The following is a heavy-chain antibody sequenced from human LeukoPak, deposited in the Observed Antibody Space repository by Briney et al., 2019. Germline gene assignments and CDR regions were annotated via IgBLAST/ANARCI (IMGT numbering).Heavy chain of an antibody. CDR2: IRVHNGIT. V-gene: IGHV1-18*01. J-gene: IGHJ3*02. CDR3: ARSPDYYYDTPNFDI. Sequence: ASVTVSCKASGYTFSSSDISWVRGAPGQGLEWMGWIRVHNGITNYAQKLQGRVTMTTDTSTSTAYMELRSLRSDDTAVYYCARSPDYYYDTPNFDIWGQGTMVTVSS. D-gene: IGHD3-22*01. CDR1: GYTFSSSD.